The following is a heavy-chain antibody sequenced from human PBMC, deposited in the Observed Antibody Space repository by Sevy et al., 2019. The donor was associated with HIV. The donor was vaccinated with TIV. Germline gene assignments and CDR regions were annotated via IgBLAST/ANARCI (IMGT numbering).Heavy chain of an antibody. D-gene: IGHD6-13*01. J-gene: IGHJ6*02. CDR2: ISWDGGST. CDR3: AKDLAIAAAAPYGMDV. CDR1: GFTFDDYT. V-gene: IGHV3-43*01. Sequence: GGSLRLSCAASGFTFDDYTMQWVRQAPGKGLEWVSLISWDGGSTYYADSVKGRFTISRDNSKNSLYLQMNSLRTEDTALYYCAKDLAIAAAAPYGMDVWGQGTTVTVSS.